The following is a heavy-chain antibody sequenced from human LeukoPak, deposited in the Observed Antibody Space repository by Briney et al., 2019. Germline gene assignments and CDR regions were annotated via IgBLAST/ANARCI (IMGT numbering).Heavy chain of an antibody. Sequence: GGSLRLSCAVSGLTFSNFEMNWVRQAPGKGLEWVSYISTGGSIIHYADSVKDRFTISRDNAKNSLYLEMNSLRAEDTAIYYCARERYSVYYFDCWGQGTLVTVSS. D-gene: IGHD5-18*01. CDR1: GLTFSNFE. CDR2: ISTGGSII. J-gene: IGHJ4*02. V-gene: IGHV3-48*03. CDR3: ARERYSVYYFDC.